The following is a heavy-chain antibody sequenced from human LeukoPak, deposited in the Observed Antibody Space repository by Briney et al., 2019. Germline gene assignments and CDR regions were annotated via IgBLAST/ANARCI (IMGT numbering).Heavy chain of an antibody. CDR3: ARGALGSGNFYHDSFDY. CDR1: GGSITTGNYY. Sequence: SETLSLTCTVSGGSITTGNYYWSWNRQPAGKGLEWIGRVSTSGSTNYNPSLRSRVTISTDASKNQFSLNLNSVTAADTAVYYCARGALGSGNFYHDSFDYWGQGTLVTVSS. J-gene: IGHJ4*02. CDR2: VSTSGST. D-gene: IGHD3-10*02. V-gene: IGHV4-61*02.